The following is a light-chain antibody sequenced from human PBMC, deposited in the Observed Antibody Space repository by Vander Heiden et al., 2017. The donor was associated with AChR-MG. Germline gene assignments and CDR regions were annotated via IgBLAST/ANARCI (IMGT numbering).Light chain of an antibody. V-gene: IGKV3-11*01. CDR3: QQRGNWPRT. J-gene: IGKJ2*02. CDR2: DAT. CDR1: QSVRTY. Sequence: ETVLTQSPATLSLYPGERATLSCRASQSVRTYLAWYQQNPGQAPRLLIYDATNRATGVPARFSGSGSGTDFTLTISSLEPEDFTVYYCQQRGNWPRTFGQGTKLEIK.